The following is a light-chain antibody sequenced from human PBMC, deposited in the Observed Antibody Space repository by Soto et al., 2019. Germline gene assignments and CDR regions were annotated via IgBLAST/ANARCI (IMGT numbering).Light chain of an antibody. Sequence: IVLAQSPVTLSLSPGERATLSCRASQSGSSTYLAWYQQKPGQAPRLLIYDASRRATGIPDRFSGSGSGTDFTLTISRLEPEDFAVYYCQQYGNSPRTFGQGTKVAIK. J-gene: IGKJ1*01. V-gene: IGKV3-20*01. CDR1: QSGSSTY. CDR3: QQYGNSPRT. CDR2: DAS.